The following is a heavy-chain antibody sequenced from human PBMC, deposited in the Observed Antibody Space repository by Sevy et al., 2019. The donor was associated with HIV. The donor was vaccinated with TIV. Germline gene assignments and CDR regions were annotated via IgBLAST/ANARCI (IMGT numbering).Heavy chain of an antibody. CDR1: GYTFTGYY. D-gene: IGHD3-22*01. CDR2: INPNSGGT. CDR3: AREIDSSGYYGTGAWFDP. V-gene: IGHV1-2*02. J-gene: IGHJ5*02. Sequence: ASVKVSCKASGYTFTGYYMHWVRQAPGQGLEWTGWINPNSGGTNYAQKFQGRVTMTRDTSISTAYMELSRLRSDDTAVYYCAREIDSSGYYGTGAWFDPWGQGTLVTVSS.